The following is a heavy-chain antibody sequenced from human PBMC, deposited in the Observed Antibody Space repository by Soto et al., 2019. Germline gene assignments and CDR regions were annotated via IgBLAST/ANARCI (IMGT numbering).Heavy chain of an antibody. J-gene: IGHJ4*02. Sequence: ASVKVSCKASGYTFTRYDINWVRQATGQGLEWMGWMNPNSGNTGYAQKFQGRVTMTRNTSISTAYMELSSLRSEDTAVYYCARGHRDFVLSLAYWGQGTLVTVSS. CDR2: MNPNSGNT. CDR3: ARGHRDFVLSLAY. V-gene: IGHV1-8*01. D-gene: IGHD2-15*01. CDR1: GYTFTRYD.